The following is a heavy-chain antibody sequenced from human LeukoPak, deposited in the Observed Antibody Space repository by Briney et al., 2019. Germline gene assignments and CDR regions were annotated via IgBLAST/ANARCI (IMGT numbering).Heavy chain of an antibody. CDR2: ISAYNGNT. D-gene: IGHD6-19*01. CDR1: GYTFTSYG. Sequence: GASVKVSCKASGYTFTSYGISWVRQAPGQGLEWMGWISAYNGNTNYAQKLQGRVTMTTDTSTSTACMELSRLRSDDTAVYYCARDNEAVAGHHDYWGQGTLVTVSS. V-gene: IGHV1-18*01. J-gene: IGHJ4*02. CDR3: ARDNEAVAGHHDY.